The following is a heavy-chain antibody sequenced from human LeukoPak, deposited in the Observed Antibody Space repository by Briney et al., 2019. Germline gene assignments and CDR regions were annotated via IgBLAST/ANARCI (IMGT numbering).Heavy chain of an antibody. CDR2: ISPSGGST. D-gene: IGHD1-26*01. V-gene: IGHV1-46*01. CDR1: GYTFTSNY. CDR3: AREESIGRYQFLHDS. Sequence: GASVKVSCKAFGYTFTSNYMHWVRQAPGQGPEWMGVISPSGGSTTYAQKFQGRVTLTRDMSTSTDYLELRSLTSDDTAVYYCAREESIGRYQFLHDSWGQGTLVTVSS. J-gene: IGHJ4*02.